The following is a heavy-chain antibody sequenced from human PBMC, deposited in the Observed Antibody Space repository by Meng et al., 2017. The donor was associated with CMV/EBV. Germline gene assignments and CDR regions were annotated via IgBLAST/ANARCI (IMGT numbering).Heavy chain of an antibody. D-gene: IGHD4-17*01. J-gene: IGHJ6*02. CDR2: INPNSGGT. CDR3: ASSNYGLHYYGMDV. V-gene: IGHV1-2*02. CDR1: GYTFTGYY. Sequence: ASVKVSCKASGYTFTGYYMHWVRQAPGQGREWMGWINPNSGGTNYAQKFQGRVTMTRDTSISTAYMELSRLRSDDTAVYYCASSNYGLHYYGMDVWGQGTTVTVSS.